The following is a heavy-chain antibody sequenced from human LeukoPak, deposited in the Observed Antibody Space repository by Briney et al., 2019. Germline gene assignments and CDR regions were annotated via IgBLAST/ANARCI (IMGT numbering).Heavy chain of an antibody. CDR1: GYTFTDYY. Sequence: GASVKVSCKASGYTFTDYYMHWVRQAPGQGLEWMGWINPNSGGTNYAQKFQGRVTMTRDTSISTAYMELSRLRSDHTAVYYCARSPTNCGGDCRFLDYYDYLDVWGKGTTVTISS. CDR2: INPNSGGT. D-gene: IGHD2-21*02. V-gene: IGHV1-2*02. CDR3: ARSPTNCGGDCRFLDYYDYLDV. J-gene: IGHJ6*03.